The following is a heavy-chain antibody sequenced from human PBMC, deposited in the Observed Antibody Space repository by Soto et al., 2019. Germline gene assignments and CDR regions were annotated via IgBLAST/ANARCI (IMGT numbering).Heavy chain of an antibody. V-gene: IGHV5-10-1*01. D-gene: IGHD4-17*01. CDR3: ARHYYGGSTLFDY. Sequence: GESLKISCKGSGYSFTSYWIGWVRQMPGKGLEWMGRIDPSDSYTNYSPSFQGHVTISADKSISTAYLQWSSLKASDTAMYYCARHYYGGSTLFDYWGQGTLVTVS. CDR2: IDPSDSYT. CDR1: GYSFTSYW. J-gene: IGHJ4*02.